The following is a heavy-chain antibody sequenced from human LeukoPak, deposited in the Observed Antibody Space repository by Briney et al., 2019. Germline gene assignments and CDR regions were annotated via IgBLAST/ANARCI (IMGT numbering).Heavy chain of an antibody. J-gene: IGHJ6*03. V-gene: IGHV3-7*01. Sequence: QPGGSLRLSCAASGFTFSSYWMSWVRQAPGKGLEWVANIKQDGSEKYYVDSVKGRFTISRDNAKNSLYLQMNSLRAEDTAVYYCARLAPNWAYYYYYMDVWAKGPRSPSP. CDR1: GFTFSSYW. CDR3: ARLAPNWAYYYYYMDV. CDR2: IKQDGSEK. D-gene: IGHD7-27*01.